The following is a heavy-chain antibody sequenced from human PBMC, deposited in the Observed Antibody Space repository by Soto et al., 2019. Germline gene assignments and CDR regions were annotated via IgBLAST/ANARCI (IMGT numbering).Heavy chain of an antibody. D-gene: IGHD5-12*01. J-gene: IGHJ3*01. V-gene: IGHV1-2*02. Sequence: QVHLVQSGAEVKKPGTSVKVSCKTSGYTFSDYYIHWVRQAPGQGLEWMGRINCDRGGTTYSQKCPGRVTMTSDTSITTVYMDLSRVTAKDTAVYFCTRDLVGYDAFDVWGQGTLVAVSP. CDR1: GYTFSDYY. CDR3: TRDLVGYDAFDV. CDR2: INCDRGGT.